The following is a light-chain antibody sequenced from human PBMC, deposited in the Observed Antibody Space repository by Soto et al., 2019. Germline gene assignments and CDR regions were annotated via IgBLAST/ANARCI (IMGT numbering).Light chain of an antibody. CDR1: SGHSSYI. V-gene: IGLV4-60*02. CDR2: LEGSGSY. Sequence: QSVLTQSSSASASLGSSVKLTCTLSSGHSSYIIAWHQQQPGKAPRYLMKLEGSGSYNKGSGVPDRFLGSSSGADRYLTISNLQFEDEADYYCETWDSNTWVFGGGTKLTVL. CDR3: ETWDSNTWV. J-gene: IGLJ3*02.